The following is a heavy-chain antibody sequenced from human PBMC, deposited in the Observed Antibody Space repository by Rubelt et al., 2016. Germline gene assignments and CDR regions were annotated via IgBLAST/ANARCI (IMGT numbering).Heavy chain of an antibody. CDR3: AKGGTTLPFDY. D-gene: IGHD3-16*01. CDR1: YA. CDR2: ISGSGGST. Sequence: YAMHWVRQGPGQGLEWVSAISGSGGSTYYADSVKGRFTISRDNSKNTRYVQMNSLRAEDTAVYYCAKGGTTLPFDYWGQGTLVTVSS. J-gene: IGHJ4*02. V-gene: IGHV3-23*01.